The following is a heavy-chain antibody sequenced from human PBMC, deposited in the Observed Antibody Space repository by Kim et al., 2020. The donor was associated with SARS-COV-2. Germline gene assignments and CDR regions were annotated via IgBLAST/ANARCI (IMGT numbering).Heavy chain of an antibody. J-gene: IGHJ6*02. CDR1: GYSFTSYW. Sequence: GESLKISCKGSGYSFTSYWIGWVRQMPGKGLEWMGIIYPGDSDTRYSPSFQGQVTISADKSISTAYLQWSSLKASDTAMYYCARNYYDSSGYYDNYYYYGMDVWGQGTTATVSS. CDR2: IYPGDSDT. D-gene: IGHD3-22*01. CDR3: ARNYYDSSGYYDNYYYYGMDV. V-gene: IGHV5-51*01.